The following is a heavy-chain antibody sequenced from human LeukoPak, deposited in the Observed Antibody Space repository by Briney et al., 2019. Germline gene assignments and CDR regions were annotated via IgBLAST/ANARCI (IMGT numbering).Heavy chain of an antibody. D-gene: IGHD6-6*01. J-gene: IGHJ4*02. CDR3: ARDNLNSGSLG. V-gene: IGHV3-23*01. Sequence: GGSLRLSCAASGFTFSSYAMSWVRQAPGKGLEWVSAISGSGGSTYYADSVKGRFTISRDNSKNTLYLQMNSLRAEDTAVYYCARDNLNSGSLGWGQGTLVTVSS. CDR2: ISGSGGST. CDR1: GFTFSSYA.